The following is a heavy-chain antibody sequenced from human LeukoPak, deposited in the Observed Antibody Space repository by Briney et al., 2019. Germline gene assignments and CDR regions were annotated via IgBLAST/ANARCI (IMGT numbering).Heavy chain of an antibody. CDR3: ARDSRGYSFFDY. CDR2: ISYDGSNK. V-gene: IGHV3-30-3*01. J-gene: IGHJ4*02. CDR1: GFTFSSYA. D-gene: IGHD5-18*01. Sequence: GGSLRLSCAASGFTFSSYAMHWVRQAPGKGLEWVAVISYDGSNKYYADSVKGRFTISRDNAKNSLYLQMNSLRAEDTAVYYCARDSRGYSFFDYWGQGTLVTVSS.